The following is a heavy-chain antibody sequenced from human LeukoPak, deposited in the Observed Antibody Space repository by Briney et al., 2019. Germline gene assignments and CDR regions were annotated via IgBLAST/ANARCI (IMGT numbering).Heavy chain of an antibody. CDR1: GFTFSSYA. Sequence: GGSLRLSCAASGFTFSSYAMSWFRQAPGKGLEWVSAISGSGGSTYYADSVKGRFTISRDNSKNTLYLQMTSLRAEDTAVYYCARRTGAVDYWGQGTLVTVSS. CDR2: ISGSGGST. CDR3: ARRTGAVDY. D-gene: IGHD1-1*01. V-gene: IGHV3-23*01. J-gene: IGHJ4*02.